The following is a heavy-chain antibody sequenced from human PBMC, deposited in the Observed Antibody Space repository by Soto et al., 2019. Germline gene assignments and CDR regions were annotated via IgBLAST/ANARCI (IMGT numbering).Heavy chain of an antibody. Sequence: SETLSLTCTVSGDSLTTYYWNWIRQPPGKGLEWIARIYGSGGTNYNPSLKSRVTMSLDTSKNKFSLRLTSVTAADTAVYYCAREGASSYASRHFDNWGPGTLVTVSS. D-gene: IGHD3-16*01. J-gene: IGHJ4*02. CDR1: GDSLTTYY. CDR3: AREGASSYASRHFDN. CDR2: IYGSGGT. V-gene: IGHV4-4*07.